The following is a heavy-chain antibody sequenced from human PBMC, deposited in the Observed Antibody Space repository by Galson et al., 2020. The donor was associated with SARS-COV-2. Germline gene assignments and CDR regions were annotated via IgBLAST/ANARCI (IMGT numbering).Heavy chain of an antibody. CDR2: FDPEDGET. CDR3: ATVKVSSGYLDAFDI. D-gene: IGHD5-12*01. CDR1: GYTLTELS. V-gene: IGHV1-24*01. J-gene: IGHJ3*02. Sequence: GESLKISCKVSGYTLTELSMHWVRQAPGKGLEWMGGFDPEDGETIYAQKFQGRVTMTEDTSTDTAYMELSSLRSEDTAVYYCATVKVSSGYLDAFDIWGQGTMVTVSS.